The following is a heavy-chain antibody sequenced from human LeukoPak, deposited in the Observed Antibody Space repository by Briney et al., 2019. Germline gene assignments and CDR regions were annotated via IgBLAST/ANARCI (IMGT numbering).Heavy chain of an antibody. Sequence: GGSLRLSCAASGFTFSNFAMSWVRQAPGKGLEWVSSISGSGGNTYYADSVKGRFTISRDNSKNTLYLQMDSLRAEDTAGYYCAKGRNDYGDAALNYWGQGTLVTVSS. D-gene: IGHD4-17*01. V-gene: IGHV3-23*01. CDR2: ISGSGGNT. J-gene: IGHJ4*02. CDR3: AKGRNDYGDAALNY. CDR1: GFTFSNFA.